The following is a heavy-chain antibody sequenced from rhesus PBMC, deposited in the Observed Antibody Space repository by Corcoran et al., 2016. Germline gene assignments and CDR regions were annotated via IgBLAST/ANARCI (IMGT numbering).Heavy chain of an antibody. D-gene: IGHD1-20*01. V-gene: IGHV3-178*01. CDR3: ARSYSWHNGFDY. CDR2: IGTGGVTT. Sequence: EVQLVESGGGLAKPGGSLRLSGAAFGFSFSDDYMDWVRQAPGKGRVWVSRIGTGGVTTWYADSVKGRFTISRENAKKTLYLQMNSLRDEDTAVYYCARSYSWHNGFDYWGQGVQVTVSS. J-gene: IGHJ4*01. CDR1: GFSFSDDY.